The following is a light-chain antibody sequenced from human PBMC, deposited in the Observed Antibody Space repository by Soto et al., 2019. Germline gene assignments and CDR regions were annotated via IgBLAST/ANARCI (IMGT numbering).Light chain of an antibody. Sequence: EIVMTQSPATLSMSPGERATLSCRASQSVSSSLAWYQQNPGQAPRLLIYSASTRATGIPARFSGGGSGTEFTLTISSLQSEDFAVYYCQQYNNWPPLTFGGGTKVDIK. CDR2: SAS. CDR3: QQYNNWPPLT. V-gene: IGKV3-15*01. J-gene: IGKJ4*01. CDR1: QSVSSS.